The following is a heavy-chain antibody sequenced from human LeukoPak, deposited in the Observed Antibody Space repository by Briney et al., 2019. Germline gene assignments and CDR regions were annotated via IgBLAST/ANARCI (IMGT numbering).Heavy chain of an antibody. J-gene: IGHJ4*02. V-gene: IGHV3-7*05. Sequence: PGGSLRLSCAASGFTFSSYWMSWVRQAPGKGLEWVANIKQDGSEKYYVDSVKGRFTISRDNAKNSLYLQMNSLRAEDTAVYYCARDQAVAGTPQFDYWGQRTLVTVSS. CDR3: ARDQAVAGTPQFDY. D-gene: IGHD6-19*01. CDR2: IKQDGSEK. CDR1: GFTFSSYW.